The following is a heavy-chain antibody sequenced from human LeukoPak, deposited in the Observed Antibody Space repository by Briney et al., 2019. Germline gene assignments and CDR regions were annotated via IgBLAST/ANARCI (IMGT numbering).Heavy chain of an antibody. Sequence: PSGTLSLTCDVSGGSISSSNWWSWVRQPPGKELEWIGEIYHSGSTNYNPSLKSRVTISVDKSKNQFSLKLSSVTAADTAVYYCARVVGIVGATTLYYFDYWGQGTLVTVSS. D-gene: IGHD1-26*01. V-gene: IGHV4-4*02. CDR1: GGSISSSNW. CDR2: IYHSGST. CDR3: ARVVGIVGATTLYYFDY. J-gene: IGHJ4*02.